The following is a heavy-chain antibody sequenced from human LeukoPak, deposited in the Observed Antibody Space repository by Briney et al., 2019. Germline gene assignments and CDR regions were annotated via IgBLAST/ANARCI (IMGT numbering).Heavy chain of an antibody. V-gene: IGHV4-34*01. CDR1: GGSFSGYY. CDR3: ARRGPNPLYYYYYYMDV. Sequence: SETLSLTCAVYGGSFSGYYWSWIRQPPGKGLEWIGEINHSGSTNYSPSLKSRVTISVDTSKNQFSLKLSSVTAADTAVYYCARRGPNPLYYYYYYMDVWGKGTTVTVSS. CDR2: INHSGST. D-gene: IGHD1-14*01. J-gene: IGHJ6*03.